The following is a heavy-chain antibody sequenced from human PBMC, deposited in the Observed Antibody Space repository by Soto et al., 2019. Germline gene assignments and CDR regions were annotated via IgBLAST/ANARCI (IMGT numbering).Heavy chain of an antibody. CDR3: AKGECRGGDCYLDY. D-gene: IGHD2-21*02. J-gene: IGHJ4*02. V-gene: IGHV3-30*18. CDR2: ISYDGSNK. CDR1: GFTFSSYG. Sequence: QVQLVESGGGVVQPGRSLRLSCAASGFTFSSYGMYWVRQAPGKGLEWVAVISYDGSNKYYADSVKGRFTISRDNSKNTLYLQMNSLRAEDTAVYYCAKGECRGGDCYLDYWGQGTLVTVSS.